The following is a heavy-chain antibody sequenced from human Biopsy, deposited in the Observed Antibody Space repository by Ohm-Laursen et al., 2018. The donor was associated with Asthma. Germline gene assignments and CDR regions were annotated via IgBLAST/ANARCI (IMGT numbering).Heavy chain of an antibody. Sequence: ASVKVSCNTSGYTFNSVGITWVRQAPGQGLEWMGWISVYNGNTKVAQKLQDRVTMITDTSTSTAYMELRSLRSDDTAVYFCARAVDYFHYYGIDAWGQGTTVTVS. D-gene: IGHD2/OR15-2a*01. CDR3: ARAVDYFHYYGIDA. CDR1: GYTFNSVG. V-gene: IGHV1-18*01. CDR2: ISVYNGNT. J-gene: IGHJ6*02.